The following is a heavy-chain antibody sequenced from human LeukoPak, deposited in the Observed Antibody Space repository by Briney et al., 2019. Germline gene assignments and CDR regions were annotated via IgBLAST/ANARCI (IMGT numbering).Heavy chain of an antibody. CDR2: IGPDGSEK. J-gene: IGHJ4*01. CDR3: AIPSSYDGSRYYHAY. D-gene: IGHD3-22*01. CDR1: GFTFSSYW. Sequence: SGGSLRLSCAASGFTFSSYWMSWVRQAPGKGLEWVANIGPDGSEKHYVESVNGRFTISRDNAKNSLYLQMNSLRADDSAVYYCAIPSSYDGSRYYHAYWGHGTLVSVSS. V-gene: IGHV3-7*01.